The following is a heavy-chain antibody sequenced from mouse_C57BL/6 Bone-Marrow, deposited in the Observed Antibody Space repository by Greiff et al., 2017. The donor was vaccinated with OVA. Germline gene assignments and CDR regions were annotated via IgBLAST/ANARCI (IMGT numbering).Heavy chain of an antibody. J-gene: IGHJ4*01. CDR2: INPNNGGT. V-gene: IGHV1-26*01. CDR3: ASRSYGSSYGYYAMDY. CDR1: GYTFTDYY. Sequence: EVQLQQSGPELVKPGASVKISCKASGYTFTDYYMNWVKQSHGKSLEWIGDINPNNGGTSYNQKFKGKATLTVDKSSSTAYMELRSLTSEDSAVYYCASRSYGSSYGYYAMDYWGQGTSVTVSS. D-gene: IGHD1-1*01.